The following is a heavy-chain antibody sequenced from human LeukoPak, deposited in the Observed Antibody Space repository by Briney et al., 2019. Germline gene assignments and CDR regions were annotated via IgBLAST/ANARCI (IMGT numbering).Heavy chain of an antibody. D-gene: IGHD6-6*01. J-gene: IGHJ4*02. CDR3: ARDGPSSSSDY. Sequence: GGSLRLSCVASGLTFSNFWMTWLRQAPGKGLEWVAVISYDGSNKYYADSVKGRFTISRDNSKNTLYLQMNSLRAEDTAVYYCARDGPSSSSDYWGQGTLVTVSS. V-gene: IGHV3-30-3*01. CDR1: GLTFSNFW. CDR2: ISYDGSNK.